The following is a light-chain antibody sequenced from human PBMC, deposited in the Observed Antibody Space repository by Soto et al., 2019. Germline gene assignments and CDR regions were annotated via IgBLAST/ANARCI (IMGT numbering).Light chain of an antibody. J-gene: IGKJ4*01. CDR2: DAS. CDR3: QQRSDWPST. CDR1: QSVSSY. Sequence: EIVLTQSPATLSLSPGESATLSCRASQSVSSYLAWYQQKPGQAPRLLIYDASNRDTGIPARFCGSGSGTDFTLTISSLEADYFAVYCCQQRSDWPSTFGGGTKVQIK. V-gene: IGKV3-11*01.